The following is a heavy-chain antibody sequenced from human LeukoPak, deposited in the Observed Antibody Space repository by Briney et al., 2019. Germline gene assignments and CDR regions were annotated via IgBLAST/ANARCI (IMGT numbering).Heavy chain of an antibody. CDR1: GFTFSGSA. D-gene: IGHD1-26*01. CDR3: TRDSGTYNWFDP. V-gene: IGHV3-73*01. CDR2: IDKKDKGYATAT. J-gene: IGHJ5*02. Sequence: GGSLRLSCAASGFTFSGSAIHWVRQSSGKGLEWVGQIDKKDKGYATATAYAASVKGRFAISRDDSINTAYLQMKSLKTEDTALYYCTRDSGTYNWFDPWGQGTLVTVSS.